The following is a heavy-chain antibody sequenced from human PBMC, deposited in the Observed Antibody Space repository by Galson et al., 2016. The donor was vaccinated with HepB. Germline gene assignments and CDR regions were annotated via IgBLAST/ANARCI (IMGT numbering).Heavy chain of an antibody. CDR3: VAAWAY. V-gene: IGHV3-15*01. Sequence: SLRLSCATSGFTFSNAWMRWVRQAPGKGLEWVGRIRSQTDGATTDYAAPVKGRFTISRDDSKNTLYLQMSSLQIDDTAVYYCVAAWAYWGQGTQVTVSS. D-gene: IGHD6-25*01. CDR1: GFTFSNAW. J-gene: IGHJ4*02. CDR2: IRSQTDGATT.